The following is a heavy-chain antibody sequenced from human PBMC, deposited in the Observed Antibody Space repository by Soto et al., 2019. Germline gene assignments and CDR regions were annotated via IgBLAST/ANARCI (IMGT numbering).Heavy chain of an antibody. J-gene: IGHJ5*02. Sequence: PGGSLRLSCAVSGITFTTAWMVWVRQAPGKGLEWIGRLKSRRDGGTSDYAAAVKGRFSISKDESKNTLYLQMNSLKTEDTAVYYCTTDGGVSVYPLFWAWGQGTLVTVSS. CDR1: GITFTTAW. CDR2: LKSRRDGGTS. V-gene: IGHV3-15*01. CDR3: TTDGGVSVYPLFWA. D-gene: IGHD2-8*02.